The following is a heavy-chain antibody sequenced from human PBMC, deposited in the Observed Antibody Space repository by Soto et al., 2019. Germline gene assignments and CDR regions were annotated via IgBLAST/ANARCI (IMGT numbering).Heavy chain of an antibody. Sequence: QVQLVESGGGVVQPGRSLRLSCVGSGFPFWHYGMHWVRQAPGKGLGWVAVIWSDGNKESYADSVKGRFAISRDNSKDTLYLEMTSLRVEDTAVYFCARDRNGGWLNMAVWGQGTTVSVSS. V-gene: IGHV3-33*01. CDR3: ARDRNGGWLNMAV. J-gene: IGHJ6*02. D-gene: IGHD6-19*01. CDR2: IWSDGNKE. CDR1: GFPFWHYG.